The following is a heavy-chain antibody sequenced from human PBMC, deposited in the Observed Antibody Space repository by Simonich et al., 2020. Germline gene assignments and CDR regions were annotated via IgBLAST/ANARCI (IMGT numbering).Heavy chain of an antibody. V-gene: IGHV1-24*01. CDR3: ATGDILTGYYLTNAFDI. D-gene: IGHD3-9*01. CDR1: GYTLTELS. J-gene: IGHJ3*02. Sequence: QVQLVQSGAEVKKPGASVKVSCKGSGYTLTELSMHWGRQAPGKGLAWIGGVGPEDGEKIYGQKFQGRVTMTEDTSTDTAYMELSSLRSEDTAVYYCATGDILTGYYLTNAFDIWGQGTMVTVSS. CDR2: VGPEDGEK.